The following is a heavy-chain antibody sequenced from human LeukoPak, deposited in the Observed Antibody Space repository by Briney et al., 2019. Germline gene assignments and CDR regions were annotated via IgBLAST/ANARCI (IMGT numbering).Heavy chain of an antibody. Sequence: PSETLSLTCTVSGGSISSYYWSWIRQPPGKGLEWIGYIYYSGSTNYNPSLKSRVTIPVDTSKNQFSLKLSSVTAADTAVYYCARENLVSYYDILTGPLDYWGQGTLVTVSS. CDR2: IYYSGST. CDR1: GGSISSYY. CDR3: ARENLVSYYDILTGPLDY. D-gene: IGHD3-9*01. J-gene: IGHJ4*02. V-gene: IGHV4-59*01.